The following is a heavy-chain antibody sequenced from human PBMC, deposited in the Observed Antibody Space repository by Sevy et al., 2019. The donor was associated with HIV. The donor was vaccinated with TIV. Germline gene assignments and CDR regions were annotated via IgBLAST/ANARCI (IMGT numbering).Heavy chain of an antibody. J-gene: IGHJ6*03. CDR3: ASRNNDYGDFDYYYYYYMDV. D-gene: IGHD4-17*01. CDR2: IIPIFGTA. Sequence: ASVKVSCKASGGTFSSYAISWVRQAPGQGLEWMGGIIPIFGTANYAQKFQGRVTITADKSTSTAYMVLSSLRSEDTAVYYCASRNNDYGDFDYYYYYYMDVWGKGTTVTVSS. CDR1: GGTFSSYA. V-gene: IGHV1-69*06.